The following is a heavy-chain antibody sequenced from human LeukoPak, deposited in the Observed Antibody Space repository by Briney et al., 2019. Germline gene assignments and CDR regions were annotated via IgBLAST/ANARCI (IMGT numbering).Heavy chain of an antibody. V-gene: IGHV3-23*01. CDR2: ISGRGGST. CDR1: GFTFSSYA. D-gene: IGHD3-10*01. Sequence: GGSLRLSCAASGFTFSSYAMSWARQAPGKGLEWVSAISGRGGSTYYADSVKGRVTISRDNSKNTLYLQMNSLRAEDTAVYYCAKNLWVRGVISIGTYYYGMDVWGQGTTVTVSS. J-gene: IGHJ6*02. CDR3: AKNLWVRGVISIGTYYYGMDV.